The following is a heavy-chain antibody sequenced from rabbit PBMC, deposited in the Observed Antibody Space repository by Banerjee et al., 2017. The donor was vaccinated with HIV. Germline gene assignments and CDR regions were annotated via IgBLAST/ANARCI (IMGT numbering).Heavy chain of an antibody. Sequence: QEQLVESGGGLVQPEGSLKLSCKASGFSFSDKAVMCWVRQAPGKGLEWIGYIDPIFGGTYYASWVNGRFSISRENTQNTVSLQLNSLTVADTATYFCVRNSGWGVSYFNLWGQGTLVTVS. V-gene: IGHV1S47*01. D-gene: IGHD4-1*01. CDR1: GFSFSDKA. J-gene: IGHJ4*01. CDR3: VRNSGWGVSYFNL. CDR2: IDPIFGGT.